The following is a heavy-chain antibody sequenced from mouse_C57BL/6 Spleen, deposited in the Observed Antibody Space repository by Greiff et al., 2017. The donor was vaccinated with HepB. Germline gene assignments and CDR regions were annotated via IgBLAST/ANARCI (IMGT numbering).Heavy chain of an antibody. D-gene: IGHD1-1*01. CDR1: GYTFTDYE. V-gene: IGHV1-15*01. Sequence: QVQLQQSGAELVRPGASVTLSCKASGYTFTDYEMHWVKQTPVHGLEWIGAIDPETGGTAYNQKFKGKAILTADKSSSTAYMELRSLTSEDSAVYYCTREGKYYGYAMDYWGQGTSVTVSS. J-gene: IGHJ4*01. CDR2: IDPETGGT. CDR3: TREGKYYGYAMDY.